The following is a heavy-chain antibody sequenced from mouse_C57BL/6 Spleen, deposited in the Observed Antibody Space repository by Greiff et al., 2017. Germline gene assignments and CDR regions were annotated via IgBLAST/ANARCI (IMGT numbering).Heavy chain of an antibody. J-gene: IGHJ2*01. V-gene: IGHV1-64*01. CDR3: ARGGVDY. CDR2: IHPNSGST. CDR1: GYTFTSYW. Sequence: VQLQQPGAELVKPGASVKLSCKASGYTFTSYWMHWVKQRPGQGLEWIGMIHPNSGSTNYNETFTSKATLTVDKSSSTDYMQLSSLTSENCAVYYSARGGVDYSGQGTTLTVSS.